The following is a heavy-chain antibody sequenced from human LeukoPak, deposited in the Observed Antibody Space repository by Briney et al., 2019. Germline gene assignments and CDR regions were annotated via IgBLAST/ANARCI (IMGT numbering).Heavy chain of an antibody. Sequence: SENLSLTCAVYGGSISGYYWSWIRQPPGKGLEWVGEIHYTGGTSYNPSLKSRATISIDTSKNQLSLKLSSVTAADTAVYYCARGNILSGYCFDFWGQGALVTVSS. CDR3: ARGNILSGYCFDF. V-gene: IGHV4-34*01. CDR1: GGSISGYY. D-gene: IGHD3-9*01. CDR2: IHYTGGT. J-gene: IGHJ4*02.